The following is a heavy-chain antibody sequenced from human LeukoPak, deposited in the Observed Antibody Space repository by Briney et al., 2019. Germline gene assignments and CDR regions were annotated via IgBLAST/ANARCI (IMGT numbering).Heavy chain of an antibody. V-gene: IGHV1-69*13. CDR3: ARAVVVVPAARYYYYYYMDV. CDR2: IIPIFGTA. CDR1: GGTFSSYA. Sequence: VKVSCKASGGTFSSYAISWVRQAPGQGLEWRGGIIPIFGTANYAQKFQGRVTITADESTSTAYMELSSLRSEDTAVYYCARAVVVVPAARYYYYYYMDVWGKGTTVTVSS. D-gene: IGHD2-2*01. J-gene: IGHJ6*03.